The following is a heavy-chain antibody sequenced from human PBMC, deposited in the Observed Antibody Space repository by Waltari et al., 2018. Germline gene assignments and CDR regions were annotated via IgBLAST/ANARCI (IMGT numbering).Heavy chain of an antibody. CDR2: IYTSGST. D-gene: IGHD3-22*01. CDR1: GGSISSYY. Sequence: QVQLQESRPGLVKPSETLSLTCTVSGGSISSYYWSWIRQPAGKGREWIGRIYTSGSTNYNPSLKSRVTMSVDTSKNQFSLKLSSVTAADTAVYYCARSEPYYYDSSGYLGYYYYMDVWGKGTTVTISS. CDR3: ARSEPYYYDSSGYLGYYYYMDV. J-gene: IGHJ6*03. V-gene: IGHV4-4*07.